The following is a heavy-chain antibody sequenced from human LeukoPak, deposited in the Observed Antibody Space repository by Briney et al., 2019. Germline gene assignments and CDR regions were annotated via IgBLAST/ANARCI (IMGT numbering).Heavy chain of an antibody. D-gene: IGHD4-11*01. CDR3: ATHRGSNYYFDY. J-gene: IGHJ4*02. CDR1: GGSISSYY. V-gene: IGHV4-4*07. CDR2: IYASGST. Sequence: SETLSLTCTVSGGSISSYYWSWIRQPAGKGLEWIGRIYASGSTNYNPSLKSRVTMSIDTSKNQFSLKLSSVTAADTAVYHCATHRGSNYYFDYWGQGTLVTVSS.